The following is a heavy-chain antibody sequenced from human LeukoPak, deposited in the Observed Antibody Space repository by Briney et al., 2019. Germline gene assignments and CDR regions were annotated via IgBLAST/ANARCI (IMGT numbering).Heavy chain of an antibody. CDR3: AKALEQETVIALDS. CDR2: VSGSGGST. J-gene: IGHJ4*02. V-gene: IGHV3-23*01. Sequence: SGGSLRLSRAASGFTFDDYAMHWVRQAPGKGLEWVSAVSGSGGSTYYADSVKGRFTISRDNSKNTLYLQMNSLRAEDTSIYFCAKALEQETVIALDSWGQGTLVTVSS. D-gene: IGHD6-13*01. CDR1: GFTFDDYA.